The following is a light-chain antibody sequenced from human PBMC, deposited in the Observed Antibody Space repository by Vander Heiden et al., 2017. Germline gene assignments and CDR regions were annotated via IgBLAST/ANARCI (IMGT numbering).Light chain of an antibody. CDR1: QSISSY. CDR3: QQSYSTPPEKT. V-gene: IGKV1-39*01. Sequence: DIQMTQSPSSLSASVGDRVTITCRASQSISSYLNGYQQKPGKDPKRLIYAASSLQSGVPSRFSGSGSGTDFTLTISSLQPEDVATYYCQQSYSTPPEKTFGPGTKVDIK. CDR2: AAS. J-gene: IGKJ3*01.